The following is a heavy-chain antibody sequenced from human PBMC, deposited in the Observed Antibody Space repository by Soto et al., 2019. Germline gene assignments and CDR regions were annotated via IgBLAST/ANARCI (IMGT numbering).Heavy chain of an antibody. V-gene: IGHV2-26*01. CDR1: GLSTTASEMG. CDR3: ARRHLAVAVSPWFDP. J-gene: IGHJ5*02. Sequence: QVTLKESGPVLVKPTETLTLRCTVSGLSTTASEMGVSWIRQPPGQPLGWLAHIDSSGEKSYRTFLKRRLAISKDTSKSQIVLTMTNMDPADTATYYCARRHLAVAVSPWFDPWGQGIPVPVSS. D-gene: IGHD6-19*01. CDR2: IDSSGEK.